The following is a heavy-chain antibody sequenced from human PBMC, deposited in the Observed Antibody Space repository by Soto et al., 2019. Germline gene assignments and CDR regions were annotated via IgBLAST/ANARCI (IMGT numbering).Heavy chain of an antibody. CDR2: ISTFSTYT. V-gene: IGHV3-11*05. Sequence: GGSLRLSCAASGFTFSDYYMNWIRQTPGKGLEWVSYISTFSTYTNYADSVKGRFTISRDDAKNSLYLQMNSLRAEDTAVYYCAKDGAAAGFNYWGQGTLVTVSS. CDR3: AKDGAAAGFNY. J-gene: IGHJ4*02. CDR1: GFTFSDYY. D-gene: IGHD6-13*01.